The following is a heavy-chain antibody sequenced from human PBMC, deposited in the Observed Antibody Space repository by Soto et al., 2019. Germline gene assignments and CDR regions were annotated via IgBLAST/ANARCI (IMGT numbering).Heavy chain of an antibody. Sequence: PVKVACKASWYTLTDYYMPCGRQAPGQWLEWMGWINPISGGTNEAQKFQGWVTMTRDTSMSTAYMELSRLISDDTAVYYCARERISAAALLDYWGQGTLVTVSS. CDR2: INPISGGT. CDR1: WYTLTDYY. V-gene: IGHV1-2*04. J-gene: IGHJ4*01. D-gene: IGHD6-13*01. CDR3: ARERISAAALLDY.